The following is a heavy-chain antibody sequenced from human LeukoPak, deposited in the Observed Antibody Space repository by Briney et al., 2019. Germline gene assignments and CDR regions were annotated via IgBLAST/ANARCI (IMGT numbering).Heavy chain of an antibody. D-gene: IGHD1-14*01. J-gene: IGHJ3*02. CDR1: GYTFTSYA. CDR2: INAGNGNT. CDR3: ARVGAPTGNAFDI. V-gene: IGHV1-3*01. Sequence: ASVKVSCKASGYTFTSYAMHWVRQAPGQRLEWMGWINAGNGNTKYSQKFQGRVTITRDTSASTAYMELSSLRSEDTAVYYCARVGAPTGNAFDIWGQGTMVTVSS.